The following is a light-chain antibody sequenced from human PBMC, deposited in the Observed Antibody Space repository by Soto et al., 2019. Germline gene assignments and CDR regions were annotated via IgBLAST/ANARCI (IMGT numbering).Light chain of an antibody. CDR2: LGS. CDR1: HSLLHSNGYNY. V-gene: IGKV2-28*01. J-gene: IGKJ5*01. Sequence: DIVVTQSPLSLPVTPGEPASISCRSSHSLLHSNGYNYLDWYLQKPGQSPQLLIYLGSNRASGVPDRFSGSGSGTDFTLKISRVEAEDVGVYYCMQALQTITFGQGTRLEIK. CDR3: MQALQTIT.